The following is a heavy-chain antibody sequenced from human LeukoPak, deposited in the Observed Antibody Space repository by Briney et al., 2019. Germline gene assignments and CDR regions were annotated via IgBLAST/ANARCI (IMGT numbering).Heavy chain of an antibody. V-gene: IGHV3-21*01. CDR3: ARDAYSYGEYYYYYYMDV. D-gene: IGHD5-18*01. CDR1: GFTFSNYN. J-gene: IGHJ6*03. Sequence: GSLRLSCAASGFTFSNYNMNWVRQAPGKGLEWVSSISTSSSYIYYADSVKGRFTISRDNAKKSLYLQMNSLRAEDTAVYYCARDAYSYGEYYYYYYMDVWGKGTTVTVSS. CDR2: ISTSSSYI.